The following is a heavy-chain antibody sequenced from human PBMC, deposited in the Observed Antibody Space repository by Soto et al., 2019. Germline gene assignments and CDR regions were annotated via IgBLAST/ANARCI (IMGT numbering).Heavy chain of an antibody. Sequence: EVQLLESGGGLVQPGGSLRLSCAASGFTFSNYGMSWVRQAPGKGLEWVSVMSGSGDDAYYANSVKGRFTISGDNSKNMLYLQMNSLRAEDTAVYFCAKKVTIYAVDPADYWGQGTQVAVSS. D-gene: IGHD3-3*01. CDR1: GFTFSNYG. CDR2: MSGSGDDA. CDR3: AKKVTIYAVDPADY. V-gene: IGHV3-23*01. J-gene: IGHJ4*02.